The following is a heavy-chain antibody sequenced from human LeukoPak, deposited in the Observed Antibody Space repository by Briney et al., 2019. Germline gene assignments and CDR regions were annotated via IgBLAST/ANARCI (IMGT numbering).Heavy chain of an antibody. J-gene: IGHJ4*02. V-gene: IGHV3-30*18. CDR2: ISYDGRKN. CDR3: AKENTNAMDYFDY. CDR1: GFIFSNHG. Sequence: GGSLRLSCAVSGFIFSNHGMRWVRRAPGKGLEWLSVISYDGRKNYYADSVKGRFTISRDNSKDTLYLQMNSLRAEDTALYYCAKENTNAMDYFDYWGQGTLVTVSS.